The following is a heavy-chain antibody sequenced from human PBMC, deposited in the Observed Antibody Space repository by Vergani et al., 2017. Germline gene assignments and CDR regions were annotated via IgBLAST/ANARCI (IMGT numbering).Heavy chain of an antibody. Sequence: EVLLAESGGGVVQPGGSLRLSCAVSGFTFEDSAMHWVRQAPGKGLEWVSLISWNGGSTHYADSVKGRFTISRDNSKNSLYLQMNTLGAEDTALYYCARDIGPGGGSELNSWGQGTLVTVSS. V-gene: IGHV3-43D*03. J-gene: IGHJ4*02. CDR3: ARDIGPGGGSELNS. CDR1: GFTFEDSA. D-gene: IGHD2-15*01. CDR2: ISWNGGST.